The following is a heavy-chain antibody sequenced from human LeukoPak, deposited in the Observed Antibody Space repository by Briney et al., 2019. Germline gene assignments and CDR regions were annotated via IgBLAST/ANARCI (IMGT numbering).Heavy chain of an antibody. V-gene: IGHV1-69*05. J-gene: IGHJ1*01. CDR3: AVQEGITPGYFQH. CDR1: GGTFSSYA. D-gene: IGHD1-14*01. Sequence: SVKVSCKASGGTFSSYAISWVRQAPGQGLEWMGGIIPIFGTTNYAQKFQGRVTITTDESTSTAYMELSSLRSEDTAVYYCAVQEGITPGYFQHWGQGTLVTVSS. CDR2: IIPIFGTT.